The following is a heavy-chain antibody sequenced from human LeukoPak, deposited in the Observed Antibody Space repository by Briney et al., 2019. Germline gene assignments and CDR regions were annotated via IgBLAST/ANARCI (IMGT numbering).Heavy chain of an antibody. CDR2: ISYDGSNK. J-gene: IGHJ4*02. Sequence: GGSLRLSCAASGFTFSSYAMHWVRQAPGKGLEWVAVISYDGSNKYYADSVKGRITISRDNSKNTLYLQMNSLRAEDTAVYYCASHSSSWYDRFATINYWGQGTLVTVSS. CDR3: ASHSSSWYDRFATINY. V-gene: IGHV3-30-3*01. D-gene: IGHD6-13*01. CDR1: GFTFSSYA.